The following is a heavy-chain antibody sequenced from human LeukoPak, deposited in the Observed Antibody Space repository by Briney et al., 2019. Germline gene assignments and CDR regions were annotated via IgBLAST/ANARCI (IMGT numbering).Heavy chain of an antibody. V-gene: IGHV4-4*07. Sequence: SETLSLTCTVSGGSISSYYWSWIRQPAGMGLEWIGRIYTSGSTNYNPSLKSRVTISVDKSKNQFSLKLSSVTAADTAVYYCARVAPYDSSGIGAFDIWGQGTMDTVSS. CDR2: IYTSGST. D-gene: IGHD3-22*01. CDR1: GGSISSYY. J-gene: IGHJ3*02. CDR3: ARVAPYDSSGIGAFDI.